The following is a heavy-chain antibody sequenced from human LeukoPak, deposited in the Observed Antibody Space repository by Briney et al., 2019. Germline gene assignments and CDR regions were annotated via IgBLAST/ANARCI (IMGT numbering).Heavy chain of an antibody. V-gene: IGHV3-23*01. CDR1: GFTFSTYA. CDR2: ISGGGGST. D-gene: IGHD4-17*01. Sequence: GGSLRLSCAASGFTFSTYAMSWVRQAPGKGLEWVSAISGGGGSTYYAASVKGRFTISRDNSKNTLYLQMNSLRAEDTAVYYCAKVQGDYIVCYFYGMDVWGQGTTVTVSS. CDR3: AKVQGDYIVCYFYGMDV. J-gene: IGHJ6*02.